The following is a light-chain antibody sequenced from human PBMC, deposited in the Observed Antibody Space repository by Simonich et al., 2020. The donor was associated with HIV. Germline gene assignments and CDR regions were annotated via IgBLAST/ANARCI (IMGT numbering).Light chain of an antibody. CDR1: QSVLYNSNNKNY. Sequence: DIVMTQSPASLAVSLGERATINCKSSQSVLYNSNNKNYLAWYQQKPGQPPKLLIYWAATREAGGPDRFRGSGSGTDFTLTISSLQAEDVAFYYCQQYYSTPPITFGGGTKVEIK. J-gene: IGKJ4*01. CDR3: QQYYSTPPIT. CDR2: WAA. V-gene: IGKV4-1*01.